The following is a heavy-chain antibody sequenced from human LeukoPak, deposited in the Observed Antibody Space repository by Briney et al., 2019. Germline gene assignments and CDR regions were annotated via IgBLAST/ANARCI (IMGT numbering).Heavy chain of an antibody. Sequence: SQTLSLTCTVSGGSISSGGYYWSWIRQHPGKGLEWIGYIYYSGSTYYNPSLKSRVTISVDTSKNQFSLKLSSVTAADTAVYYCAREGVRLNWFDPWGRGTLVTVSS. CDR2: IYYSGST. CDR1: GGSISSGGYY. CDR3: AREGVRLNWFDP. J-gene: IGHJ5*02. V-gene: IGHV4-31*03. D-gene: IGHD3-10*01.